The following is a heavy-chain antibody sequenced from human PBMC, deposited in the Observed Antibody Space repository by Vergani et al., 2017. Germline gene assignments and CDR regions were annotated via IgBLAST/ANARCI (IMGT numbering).Heavy chain of an antibody. J-gene: IGHJ4*02. CDR1: GFTFSSYS. Sequence: EVQLVESGGGLVQPGGSLRLSCAASGFTFSSYSMNWVRQAPGKGLEWVSYISSSSSTIYYADSVKGRFTIPRDNAKNSLYLQMNSLRAEDTAVYYCARDHSSSWYYFDYWGQGTLVTVSS. CDR3: ARDHSSSWYYFDY. V-gene: IGHV3-48*04. CDR2: ISSSSSTI. D-gene: IGHD6-13*01.